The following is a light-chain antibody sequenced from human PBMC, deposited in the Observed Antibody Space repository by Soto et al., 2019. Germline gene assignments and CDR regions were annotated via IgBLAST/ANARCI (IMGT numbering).Light chain of an antibody. CDR1: QSIISY. J-gene: IGKJ2*01. V-gene: IGKV1-39*01. CDR3: QQSYSNLYT. Sequence: DSQMTQSPSSLSASVGDRVTITCRASQSIISYLNWYQQKPGKAPKLLIYAASSLQSGVPSRFSGSGSGTDVTLTISSLQPEDFATYYCQQSYSNLYTFGQGTNLDI. CDR2: AAS.